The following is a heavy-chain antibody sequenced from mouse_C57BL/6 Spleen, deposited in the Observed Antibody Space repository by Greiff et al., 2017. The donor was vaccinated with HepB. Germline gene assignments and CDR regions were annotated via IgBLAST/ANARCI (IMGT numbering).Heavy chain of an antibody. D-gene: IGHD4-1*01. V-gene: IGHV1-7*01. Sequence: VQLQQSGAELAKPGASVKLSCKASGYTFTSYWMHWVKQRPGQGLEWIGYINPSSGYTKYNQKFKDKVTLTADKSSSTAYMQLSSLTYEDSAVYYCAKNWDGYFDVWGTGTTVTVSS. CDR3: AKNWDGYFDV. CDR1: GYTFTSYW. CDR2: INPSSGYT. J-gene: IGHJ1*03.